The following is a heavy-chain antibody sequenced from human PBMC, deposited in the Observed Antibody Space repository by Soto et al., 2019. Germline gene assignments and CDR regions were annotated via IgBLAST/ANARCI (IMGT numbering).Heavy chain of an antibody. CDR2: IIPIFGTA. Sequence: QVQLVQSGAEVKKPGSSVKVYCKASGGTFSSYAISWVRQAPGQGLEWMGGIIPIFGTANYAQKFQGRVTITADESTRTAYMEVSSLRSEDTAVYYCANDYGGNFAFDIWGQGTMVTVSS. J-gene: IGHJ3*02. D-gene: IGHD4-17*01. CDR3: ANDYGGNFAFDI. CDR1: GGTFSSYA. V-gene: IGHV1-69*12.